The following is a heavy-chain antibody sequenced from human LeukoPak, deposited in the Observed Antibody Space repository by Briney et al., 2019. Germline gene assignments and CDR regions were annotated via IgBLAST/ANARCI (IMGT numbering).Heavy chain of an antibody. CDR3: AREGGNWGEGYFDY. J-gene: IGHJ4*02. D-gene: IGHD7-27*01. CDR1: GFTFSDYY. Sequence: GGSLRLSCAASGFTFSDYYMSWIRQVPGKGLEWVSYITSSGDTIYYADSVNGRFTISRDIPDNSVYLQMNSLRAEATAVYYCAREGGNWGEGYFDYWGQGTLVTVSS. V-gene: IGHV3-11*01. CDR2: ITSSGDTI.